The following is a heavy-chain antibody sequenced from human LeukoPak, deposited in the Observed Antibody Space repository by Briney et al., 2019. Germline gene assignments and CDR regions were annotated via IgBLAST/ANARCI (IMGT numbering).Heavy chain of an antibody. Sequence: SETQTLTCTVSVDSISSISYYCASIRQPPGKGLEWIGSIYYSGSPYYIPSRTRRVRISIDTSKNQFSLKLSSVSAADTALYYCARQGTNSRNSLSYFQHWGQGTLVSVSS. CDR3: ARQGTNSRNSLSYFQH. CDR2: IYYSGSP. J-gene: IGHJ1*01. V-gene: IGHV4-39*01. D-gene: IGHD2/OR15-2a*01. CDR1: VDSISSISYY.